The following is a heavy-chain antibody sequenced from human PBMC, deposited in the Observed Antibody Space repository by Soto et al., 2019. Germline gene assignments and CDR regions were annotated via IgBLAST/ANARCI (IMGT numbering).Heavy chain of an antibody. Sequence: QVQLQESGPGLVKPSQTLSLTCTVSGGSIRSSEYYWTWIRQHPGKGLEWIGNSDYSGNTYYNPSLKSRVIISVDTSKNQFSLKLSSVTAADTAVYYCAGARVLLDPDYFDCWGQGTLVTVSS. J-gene: IGHJ4*02. CDR3: AGARVLLDPDYFDC. CDR2: SDYSGNT. D-gene: IGHD1-1*01. V-gene: IGHV4-31*03. CDR1: GGSIRSSEYY.